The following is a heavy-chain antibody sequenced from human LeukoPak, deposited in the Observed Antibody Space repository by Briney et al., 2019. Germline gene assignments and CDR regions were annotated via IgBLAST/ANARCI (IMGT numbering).Heavy chain of an antibody. D-gene: IGHD1-1*01. V-gene: IGHV3-48*02. J-gene: IGHJ2*01. Sequence: GGSLRLSCAASGFSFSSYSMNWVRQAPGKGLEWVSYISNSDSTTYYADSVKGRFTISRDNAKFSLFLQMNTLRDEDTAVYYCARDAATIGTYWYFDLWGRGTLVTVSS. CDR2: ISNSDSTT. CDR3: ARDAATIGTYWYFDL. CDR1: GFSFSSYS.